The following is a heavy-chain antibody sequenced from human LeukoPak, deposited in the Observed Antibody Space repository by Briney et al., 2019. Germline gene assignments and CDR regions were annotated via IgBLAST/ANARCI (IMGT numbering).Heavy chain of an antibody. CDR3: TRHGGGYSFDI. D-gene: IGHD3-22*01. V-gene: IGHV3-74*01. Sequence: GGSLRLSCAASGFTFSRAWMHWVRQSPGKGLVWVSRIDLDGSTTGYADSVKGRFTISRDNAKNSLYLQMNSLRAEDTAVYYCTRHGGGYSFDIWGQGTMVTVSS. J-gene: IGHJ3*02. CDR2: IDLDGSTT. CDR1: GFTFSRAW.